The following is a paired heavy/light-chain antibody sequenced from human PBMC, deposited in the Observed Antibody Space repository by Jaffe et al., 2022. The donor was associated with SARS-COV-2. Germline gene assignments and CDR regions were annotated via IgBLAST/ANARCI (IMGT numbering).Heavy chain of an antibody. CDR2: IDQDGSET. J-gene: IGHJ4*02. Sequence: EVQLVESGGGLVQPGGSLRLSCAASGFTFNSYWMIWVRQAPGKGLEWVANIDQDGSETNYVDSVRGRFTISRDNADNSLFLQMNSLRAEDTAVYFCARDRWGRGGAGTARFAYWGQGALVTVSS. CDR3: ARDRWGRGGAGTARFAY. D-gene: IGHD1-26*01. V-gene: IGHV3-7*01. CDR1: GFTFNSYW.
Light chain of an antibody. CDR3: QQYKSYPFT. CDR1: QGINSY. J-gene: IGKJ4*01. V-gene: IGKV1-16*01. CDR2: AAS. Sequence: DIQMTQSPSSLSASVGDRVTITCRASQGINSYLAWFQQKPGRAPKSLIYAASSLQSGVPSRFSGSGSGTDFTLTITSLQPEDFATYYCQQYKSYPFTFGGGTKVEIK.